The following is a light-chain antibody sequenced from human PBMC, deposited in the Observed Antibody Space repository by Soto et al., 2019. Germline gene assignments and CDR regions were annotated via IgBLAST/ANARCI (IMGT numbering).Light chain of an antibody. CDR1: SGHSSYI. Sequence: QSVLTQSSASSASLGSSVRLTCTLSSGHSSYIIAWHQQQPGKAPRYLMKLEGSGTYNKGSGVPDRFSGSSSGADRYLTISNLKLEDEADYHCETWYSKSQVFGGGTKLTVL. CDR3: ETWYSKSQV. V-gene: IGLV4-60*02. CDR2: LEGSGTY. J-gene: IGLJ2*01.